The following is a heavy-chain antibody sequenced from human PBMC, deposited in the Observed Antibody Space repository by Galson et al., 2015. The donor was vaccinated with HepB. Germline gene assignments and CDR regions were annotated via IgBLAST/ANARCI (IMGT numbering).Heavy chain of an antibody. CDR3: AREWDCSSISCHYCYGMDD. CDR1: GYTFNSYG. D-gene: IGHD2-2*01. Sequence: SVKVSCKASGYTFNSYGITWVRQAPGQGLEWMGWISVYNGNTKYAQKFQGRVTMTTDTSTRTAYMEVRSLRSDDTAVYYCAREWDCSSISCHYCYGMDDWGQGTTGT. J-gene: IGHJ6*02. V-gene: IGHV1-18*01. CDR2: ISVYNGNT.